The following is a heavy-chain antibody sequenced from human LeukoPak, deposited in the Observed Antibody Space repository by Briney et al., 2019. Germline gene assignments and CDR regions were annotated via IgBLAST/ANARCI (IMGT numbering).Heavy chain of an antibody. CDR3: ASTTALLRYFDWLTPPAFDI. D-gene: IGHD3-9*01. V-gene: IGHV3-66*01. J-gene: IGHJ3*02. CDR1: GFTVSSNY. CDR2: IYSGGST. Sequence: GGSLRLSCAASGFTVSSNYMSWVRQAPGKGLEWVSVIYSGGSTYYADSVKGRFTISRDNSKNTLYLQMNSLRAEDTAVYYCASTTALLRYFDWLTPPAFDIWGQGTMVTVSS.